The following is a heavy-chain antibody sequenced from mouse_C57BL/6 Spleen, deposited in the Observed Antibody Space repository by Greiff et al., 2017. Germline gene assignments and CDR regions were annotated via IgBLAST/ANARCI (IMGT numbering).Heavy chain of an antibody. D-gene: IGHD1-1*01. CDR3: ARGPYYYGSSYHFDY. V-gene: IGHV1-18*01. Sequence: EVQLQESGPELVKPGASVKIPCKASGYTFTDYNMDWVKQSHGKSLEWIGDINPNNGGTIYNQKFKGKATLTVDKSSSTAYMELRSLTSEDTAVYYCARGPYYYGSSYHFDYWGQGTTLTVSS. CDR2: INPNNGGT. CDR1: GYTFTDYN. J-gene: IGHJ2*01.